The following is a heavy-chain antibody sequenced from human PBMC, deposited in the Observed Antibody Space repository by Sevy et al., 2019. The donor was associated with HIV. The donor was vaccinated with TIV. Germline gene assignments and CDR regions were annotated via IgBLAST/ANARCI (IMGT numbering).Heavy chain of an antibody. Sequence: GGSLRLSCAASGFTFSKAWMSWVRQAPGKGLEWVGRIKSKTDGGTTDYAAPVKGRFTISRDNAKKSLYLQMNSLRAEDTAVYYCARDCSSTSCLWGLDVWGQGTTVTVSS. CDR3: ARDCSSTSCLWGLDV. CDR2: IKSKTDGGTT. J-gene: IGHJ6*02. V-gene: IGHV3-15*05. CDR1: GFTFSKAW. D-gene: IGHD2-2*01.